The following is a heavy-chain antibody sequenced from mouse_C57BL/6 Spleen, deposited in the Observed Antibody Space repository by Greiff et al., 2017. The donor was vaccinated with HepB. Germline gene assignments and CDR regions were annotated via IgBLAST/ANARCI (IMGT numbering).Heavy chain of an antibody. CDR2: IWTGGGT. J-gene: IGHJ1*03. Sequence: QVQLKQSGPGLVAPSQSLSITCTVSGFSLTSYAISWVRQPPGKGLAWLGVIWTGGGTNYNSALKSRLSISKDNSKSQVFLKMNSLQTDDTARYYCARSYYYGSSYWYFDVWGTGTTVTVSS. CDR3: ARSYYYGSSYWYFDV. CDR1: GFSLTSYA. V-gene: IGHV2-9-1*01. D-gene: IGHD1-1*01.